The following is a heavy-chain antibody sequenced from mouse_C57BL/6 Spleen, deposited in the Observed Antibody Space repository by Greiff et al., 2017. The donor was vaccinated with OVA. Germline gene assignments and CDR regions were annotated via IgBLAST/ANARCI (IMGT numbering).Heavy chain of an antibody. Sequence: VQLQQSGPELVKPGDSVKISCKASGYSFTGYFMNWVMQSHGKSLEWIGRINPYNGDTFYNQKFKGKATLTVDKSSSTAHMELRSLTSEDSAVYYCARSYYSNGYFDYWGQGTTLTVSS. V-gene: IGHV1-20*01. CDR3: ARSYYSNGYFDY. D-gene: IGHD2-5*01. CDR1: GYSFTGYF. CDR2: INPYNGDT. J-gene: IGHJ2*01.